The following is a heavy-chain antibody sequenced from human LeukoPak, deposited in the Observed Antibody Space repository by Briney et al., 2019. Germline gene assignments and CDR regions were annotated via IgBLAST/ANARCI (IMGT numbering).Heavy chain of an antibody. V-gene: IGHV4-39*01. J-gene: IGHJ4*02. D-gene: IGHD3/OR15-3a*01. CDR2: IYYSGST. Sequence: SETLSLTCTVSGGSISSSNFYWGWIRQPPGKGLEWIGSIYYSGSTYYNPSLKSQVSISIDTSKNQFSLRLTSVTAADTAVYYCARQTGSGLFILPGGQGTLVTVSS. CDR3: ARQTGSGLFILP. CDR1: GGSISSSNFY.